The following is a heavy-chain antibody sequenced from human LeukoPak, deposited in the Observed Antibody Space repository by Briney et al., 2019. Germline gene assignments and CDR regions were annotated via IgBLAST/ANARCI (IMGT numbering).Heavy chain of an antibody. Sequence: GGSLRLSCAASGFTFSSYSMNWVRQAPGEGLEWVSYISSSSGTIYCADSVKGRITISRDNAKNSLYLQMNSLRAEDTAVYYCASSIVADGTSPFDYWGQGTLVTVSS. J-gene: IGHJ4*02. V-gene: IGHV3-48*04. CDR1: GFTFSSYS. D-gene: IGHD6-13*01. CDR2: ISSSSGTI. CDR3: ASSIVADGTSPFDY.